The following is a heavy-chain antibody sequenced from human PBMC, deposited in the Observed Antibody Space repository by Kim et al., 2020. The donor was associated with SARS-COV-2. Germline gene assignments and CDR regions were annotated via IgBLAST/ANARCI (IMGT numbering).Heavy chain of an antibody. J-gene: IGHJ4*02. D-gene: IGHD3-10*01. V-gene: IGHV4-4*02. CDR1: GGSISSSNW. CDR3: ASTTYYYGSGSPLRDY. CDR2: IYHSGST. Sequence: SETLSLTCAVSGGSISSSNWWSWVRQPPGKGLEWIGEIYHSGSTNYNPSLKSRVTISVDKSKNQFSLKLSSVTAADTAVYYCASTTYYYGSGSPLRDYWGQGTLVTVSS.